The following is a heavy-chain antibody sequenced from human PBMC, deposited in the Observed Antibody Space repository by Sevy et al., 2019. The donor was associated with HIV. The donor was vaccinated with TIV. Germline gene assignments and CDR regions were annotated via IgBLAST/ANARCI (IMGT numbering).Heavy chain of an antibody. Sequence: GGSLRLSCAASGFPFNDHAMHWVRQVPGKGLEWVSGISWNSRNIGYAVSVKGRFTISRDNARHSLFLEMNSLRPEDTAVYYCAKDINRGCDGVNCYPYYYYFYGLDVWGQGTTVTVSS. V-gene: IGHV3-9*01. CDR1: GFPFNDHA. CDR3: AKDINRGCDGVNCYPYYYYFYGLDV. CDR2: ISWNSRNI. J-gene: IGHJ6*02. D-gene: IGHD2-21*01.